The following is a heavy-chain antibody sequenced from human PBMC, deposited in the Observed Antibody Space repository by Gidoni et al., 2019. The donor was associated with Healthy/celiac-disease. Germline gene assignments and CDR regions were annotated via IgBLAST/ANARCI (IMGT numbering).Heavy chain of an antibody. CDR1: GFPFSSSA. CDR2: ISGSGGST. J-gene: IGHJ6*02. D-gene: IGHD3-9*01. Sequence: EVQLLESGGGLVQPGGSLRLSCAASGFPFSSSAMSWVRQAPGKGLAWVSAISGSGGSTYYADSVKGRFTISRDNSKNTLYLQMNSLRAEDTAVYYCACAQEYYDILTGYYNYYYYYGMDVWGQGTTVTVSS. CDR3: ACAQEYYDILTGYYNYYYYYGMDV. V-gene: IGHV3-23*01.